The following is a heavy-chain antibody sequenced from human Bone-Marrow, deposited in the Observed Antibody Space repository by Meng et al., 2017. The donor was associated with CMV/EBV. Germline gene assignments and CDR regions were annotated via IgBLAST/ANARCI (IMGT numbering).Heavy chain of an antibody. D-gene: IGHD3-22*01. CDR2: ISAYNGDT. CDR3: ARDFWVDSGYSYYYGMDV. Sequence: ASVKVSCKASGYTFTNYGFSWVRQAPGQGLEYMGWISAYNGDTKYAQKFQGRVTMTTDTSTSTVYMELRSLRSDDTAVYYCARDFWVDSGYSYYYGMDVWGQGTTVTVYS. J-gene: IGHJ6*02. CDR1: GYTFTNYG. V-gene: IGHV1-18*01.